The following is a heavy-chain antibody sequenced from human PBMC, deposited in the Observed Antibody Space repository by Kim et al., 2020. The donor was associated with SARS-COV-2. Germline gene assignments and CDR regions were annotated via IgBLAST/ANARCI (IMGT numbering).Heavy chain of an antibody. Sequence: SETLSLTCTVSGGSISSYYWSSIRQPPGKGPEWIGYIFYTGSTTYNPSLKSRVTISVDASKNQFSLKLSSLTAADTAVYYCARGSSGYRATLDYWGQGTLVTVSS. J-gene: IGHJ4*02. CDR2: IFYTGST. V-gene: IGHV4-59*01. D-gene: IGHD2-2*02. CDR3: ARGSSGYRATLDY. CDR1: GGSISSYY.